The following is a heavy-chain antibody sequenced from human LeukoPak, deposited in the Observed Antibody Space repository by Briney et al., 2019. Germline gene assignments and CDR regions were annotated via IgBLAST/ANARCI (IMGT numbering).Heavy chain of an antibody. J-gene: IGHJ6*02. CDR2: ISDGGDST. CDR1: GFTFRNYA. D-gene: IGHD1-26*01. Sequence: GGSLRLSCAASGFTFRNYAMSWVRQAPGKGLEWVSGISDGGDSTYYGDSVKGRFTMFRDNSKNTLYLQMNSLRVEGTAVYYCARAGIVGATFFVQYYYYGMDVWGQGTTVTVSS. V-gene: IGHV3-23*02. CDR3: ARAGIVGATFFVQYYYYGMDV.